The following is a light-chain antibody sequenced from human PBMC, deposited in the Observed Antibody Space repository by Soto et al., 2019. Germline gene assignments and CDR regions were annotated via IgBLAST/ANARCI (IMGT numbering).Light chain of an antibody. CDR3: QQGYITPWT. Sequence: DIQMTQSPSSLSASVGDRVTITCRASQSISSYLNWYQQKPGKAPKLLIYATSSLLSRVPSGFSGSGSGTNFTLTISSLQTEDFATYFCQQGYITPWTFGQGTKVE. V-gene: IGKV1-39*01. J-gene: IGKJ1*01. CDR1: QSISSY. CDR2: ATS.